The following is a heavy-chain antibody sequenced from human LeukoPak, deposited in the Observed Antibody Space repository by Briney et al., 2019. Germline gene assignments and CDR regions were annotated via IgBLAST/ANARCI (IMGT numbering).Heavy chain of an antibody. CDR3: AKDRGSGSYLEVDY. CDR2: MSGSGGST. D-gene: IGHD3-10*01. V-gene: IGHV3-23*01. CDR1: GFTFSSYA. Sequence: PGGSLRLSCAASGFTFSSYAMSWVRQAPGKGLEWVSAMSGSGGSTYYADSVKDRFTISRDNSKNTLYLQMNSLRAEDTAVYYCAKDRGSGSYLEVDYWGQGTLVTVSS. J-gene: IGHJ4*02.